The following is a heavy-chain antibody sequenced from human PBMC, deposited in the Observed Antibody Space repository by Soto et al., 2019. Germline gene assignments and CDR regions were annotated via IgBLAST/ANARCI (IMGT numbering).Heavy chain of an antibody. CDR2: ISAYNGNK. Sequence: WLRQAPGQGLEWMGWISAYNGNKKYAQKLQGRVSMTTDTSTSTAYMELRSLRSDDTAVYYCARDLGQQLFDYWGQGTLVTVSS. J-gene: IGHJ4*02. V-gene: IGHV1-18*01. CDR3: ARDLGQQLFDY. D-gene: IGHD6-13*01.